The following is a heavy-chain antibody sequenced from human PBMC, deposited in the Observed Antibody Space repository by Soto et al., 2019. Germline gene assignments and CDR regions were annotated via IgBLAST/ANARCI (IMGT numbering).Heavy chain of an antibody. CDR1: GFPFSSYA. D-gene: IGHD6-13*01. Sequence: PGGSLRLSCAASGFPFSSYAMHWVRQSPGKGLEWVAFISYDGSNKYYVDSVKGRFTISRDNSKNTLYLQMNSLRAEDTAVYYCAREHSSSWDWAFDIWGQGTMFTVSS. V-gene: IGHV3-30-3*01. CDR3: AREHSSSWDWAFDI. CDR2: ISYDGSNK. J-gene: IGHJ3*02.